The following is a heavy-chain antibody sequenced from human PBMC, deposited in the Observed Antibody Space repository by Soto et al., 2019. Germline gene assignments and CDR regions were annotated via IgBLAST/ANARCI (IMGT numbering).Heavy chain of an antibody. V-gene: IGHV1-18*01. CDR3: ARVRGTSKAVDVGAFGL. J-gene: IGHJ2*01. D-gene: IGHD1-1*01. CDR2: IGTENGIT. Sequence: GASVKVSCKASSCTFTNYGISWLRQAHGQVLDWMGWIGTENGITKTAQEVQGRVTMPTETXNTTAHMGLESLRSEATAVYYCARVRGTSKAVDVGAFGLWG. CDR1: SCTFTNYG.